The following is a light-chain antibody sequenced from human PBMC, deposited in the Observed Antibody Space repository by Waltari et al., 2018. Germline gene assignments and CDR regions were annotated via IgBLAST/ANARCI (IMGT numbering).Light chain of an antibody. Sequence: SFELTQPPSVSVSAGQTATISCSGDKLGDRSTSWYQQKPGQSPVVVIYQDKKRPSGIPERFSGSNSGNTATLTISGTQATDEADYYCQTWDSSSNFVFGTGTTVSVL. CDR3: QTWDSSSNFV. J-gene: IGLJ1*01. CDR1: KLGDRS. CDR2: QDK. V-gene: IGLV3-1*01.